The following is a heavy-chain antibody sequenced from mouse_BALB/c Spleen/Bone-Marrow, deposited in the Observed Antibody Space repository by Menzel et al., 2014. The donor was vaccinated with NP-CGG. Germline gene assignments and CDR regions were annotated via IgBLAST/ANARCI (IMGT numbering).Heavy chain of an antibody. CDR2: INPGSSTI. J-gene: IGHJ3*01. V-gene: IGHV4-1*02. D-gene: IGHD1-2*01. CDR3: ARLHYYGYVAY. Sequence: EVQVVESGGGLVQPGGSLKLSCAASGFDFSGYWMSWVRQAPGKGLEWIGEINPGSSTINYTPSLKDKFIISRDNAKNALCLQMSKVRSEDTALDYCARLHYYGYVAYWGQGTLVTVSA. CDR1: GFDFSGYW.